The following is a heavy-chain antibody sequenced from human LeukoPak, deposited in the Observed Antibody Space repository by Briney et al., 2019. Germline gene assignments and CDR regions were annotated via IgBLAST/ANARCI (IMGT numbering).Heavy chain of an antibody. CDR3: ARLRSLYRSLSGHFDY. CDR1: GSRFTSYW. V-gene: IGHV5-51*01. J-gene: IGHJ4*02. Sequence: GASLKISCKGSGSRFTSYWIGWLRQMPGRGLEWMGVTYPGDSDTRYSPSFQGQVTISADKSINTAYLQWSSLKASDTAMYYCARLRSLYRSLSGHFDYWGQGTLVTVSS. CDR2: TYPGDSDT. D-gene: IGHD6-6*01.